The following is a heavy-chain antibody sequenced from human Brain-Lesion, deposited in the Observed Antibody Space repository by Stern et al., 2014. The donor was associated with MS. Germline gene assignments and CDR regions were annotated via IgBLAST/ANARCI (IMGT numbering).Heavy chain of an antibody. V-gene: IGHV3-74*02. CDR1: GFTFSNYW. CDR3: ARGERWFDS. D-gene: IGHD3-10*01. CDR2: VNNDGRRT. J-gene: IGHJ5*01. Sequence: EVQLLESGGGFVQHGGSLRLSCAASGFTFSNYWMHWVRQAPGKGLVWVARVNNDGRRTSYADSVKGRFTMSRDNAKNTLYLQMNSLRVEDTAIYYCARGERWFDSWGQGTLVTVSS.